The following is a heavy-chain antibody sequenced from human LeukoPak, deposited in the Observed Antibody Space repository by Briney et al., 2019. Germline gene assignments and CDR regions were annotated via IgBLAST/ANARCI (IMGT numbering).Heavy chain of an antibody. D-gene: IGHD5-12*01. Sequence: SETLSLTCSVSSGSIISSSHYWGWIRQSPGKGLEWIGSMDYSGNPYYNPSLKSRVVISVDTSENQFSLKLRPVTAADTAVYYCARSTVATIRGGYSSGPYYYYMDVWGKGTTVTVSS. CDR1: SGSIISSSHY. J-gene: IGHJ6*03. CDR3: ARSTVATIRGGYSSGPYYYYMDV. CDR2: MDYSGNP. V-gene: IGHV4-39*01.